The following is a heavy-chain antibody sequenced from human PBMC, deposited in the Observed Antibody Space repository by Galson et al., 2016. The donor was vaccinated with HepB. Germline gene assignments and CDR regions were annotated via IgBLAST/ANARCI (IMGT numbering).Heavy chain of an antibody. V-gene: IGHV2-5*02. D-gene: IGHD6-19*01. CDR3: AHSPTAVSDNFDAFDI. CDR1: GFSLRTSGEG. Sequence: PAPVKTIQTLTLTCTFSGFSLRTSGEGVGWIRQPPGKALEWLALVYWDDYKRYSPSLMSRLTITKDTSKNQVVLTMANMDPVDTGTYYCAHSPTAVSDNFDAFDIWGQGTMVTVSS. CDR2: VYWDDYK. J-gene: IGHJ3*02.